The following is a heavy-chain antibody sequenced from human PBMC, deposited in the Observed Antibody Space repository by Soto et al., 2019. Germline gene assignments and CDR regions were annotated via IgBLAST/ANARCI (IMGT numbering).Heavy chain of an antibody. Sequence: GESLKISCKGSGYSFTSYWIGWVRQMPGKGLEWMGIIYPGDSDTRYSPSFQGQVTISADKSISTAYLQWSSLKASDTAMYYCASSRITIFGVVTPDAFDIWGQGTMVTVSS. CDR3: ASSRITIFGVVTPDAFDI. V-gene: IGHV5-51*01. CDR1: GYSFTSYW. D-gene: IGHD3-3*01. J-gene: IGHJ3*02. CDR2: IYPGDSDT.